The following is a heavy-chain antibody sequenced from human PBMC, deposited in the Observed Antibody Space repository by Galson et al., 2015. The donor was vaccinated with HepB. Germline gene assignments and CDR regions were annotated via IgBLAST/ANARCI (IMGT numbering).Heavy chain of an antibody. J-gene: IGHJ3*02. CDR3: ARVRPEGDAFDI. V-gene: IGHV1-69*13. Sequence: SVKVSCKASGGTFSSYAISWVRQAPGQGLEWMGGIIPIFGTANYAQKFQGRVTITADESTSTAYMELSSLRSEDTAVYYCARVRPEGDAFDIWGQGTMVTVSS. CDR1: GGTFSSYA. CDR2: IIPIFGTA.